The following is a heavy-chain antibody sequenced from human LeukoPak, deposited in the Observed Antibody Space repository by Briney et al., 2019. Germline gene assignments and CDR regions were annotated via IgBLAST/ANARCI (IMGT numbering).Heavy chain of an antibody. V-gene: IGHV4-4*07. J-gene: IGHJ4*02. D-gene: IGHD3-10*01. Sequence: SETLSLTCTVSGGSISGYYWSWIRQPAGKGLELIGRLYTSGSTNYSPSLKSRVTMSVDTSKSKFALKLSSVTAADTAVYYCARGPTYGSGSFIDYWGQGTLVTVSS. CDR3: ARGPTYGSGSFIDY. CDR1: GGSISGYY. CDR2: LYTSGST.